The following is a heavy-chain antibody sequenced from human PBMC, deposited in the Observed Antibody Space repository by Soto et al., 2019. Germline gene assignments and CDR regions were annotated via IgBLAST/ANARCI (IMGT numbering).Heavy chain of an antibody. Sequence: SETLSLTCAVYGGSFSGYYWSWIRQPPGKGLEWIGEINHSGSTNYNPSLKSRVTISVDTSKNQFSLKLSSVTAADTAVYYCASRLVTANFDYWGQGTLVTVSS. D-gene: IGHD2-21*02. CDR3: ASRLVTANFDY. CDR1: GGSFSGYY. J-gene: IGHJ4*02. V-gene: IGHV4-34*01. CDR2: INHSGST.